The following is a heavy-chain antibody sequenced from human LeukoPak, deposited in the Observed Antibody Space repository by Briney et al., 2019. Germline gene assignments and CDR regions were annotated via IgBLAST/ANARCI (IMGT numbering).Heavy chain of an antibody. CDR1: GGSFSGYY. D-gene: IGHD3-9*01. CDR3: ARLYRGLRYFDWLFPFDY. CDR2: INHSGST. J-gene: IGHJ4*02. Sequence: PSETLSLTCAAYGGSFSGYYWSWIRQPPGKGLEWIGEINHSGSTNYNPSLKSRVTISVDTSKNQFSLKLSSVTAADTAVYYCARLYRGLRYFDWLFPFDYWGQGTLVTVSS. V-gene: IGHV4-34*01.